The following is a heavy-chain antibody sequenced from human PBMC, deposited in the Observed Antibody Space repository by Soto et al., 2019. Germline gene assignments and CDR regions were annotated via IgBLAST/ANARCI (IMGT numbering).Heavy chain of an antibody. Sequence: ASGPTLVNPTQTLTLTCTFSGFSLSTSGVGVGWIRQPPGKALEWLALIYWNDDKRYSPSLKSRLTITKDTSKNQVVLTMTNMDPVDTATYYCAHIPPTVTTVGYYFDYWGQGTLVTVSS. J-gene: IGHJ4*02. CDR2: IYWNDDK. D-gene: IGHD4-17*01. CDR1: GFSLSTSGVG. CDR3: AHIPPTVTTVGYYFDY. V-gene: IGHV2-5*01.